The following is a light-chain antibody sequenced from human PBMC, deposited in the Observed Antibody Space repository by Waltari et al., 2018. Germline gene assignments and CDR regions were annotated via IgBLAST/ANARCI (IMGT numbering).Light chain of an antibody. CDR1: QSVKRT. J-gene: IGKJ1*01. V-gene: IGKV3-20*01. Sequence: EIVLTQSPGTLSLSPGERATLSCRTSQSVKRTLAWYQQKPGQAPKLLIYGASIRATGIPDRFTGSGSETDFSLTISSLEPEDFAVYFCQHYVRLPATFGQGTKVEIK. CDR3: QHYVRLPAT. CDR2: GAS.